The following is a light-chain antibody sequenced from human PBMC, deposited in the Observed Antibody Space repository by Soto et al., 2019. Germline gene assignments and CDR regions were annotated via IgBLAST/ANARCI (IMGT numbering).Light chain of an antibody. V-gene: IGKV3-20*01. CDR1: QSVSSSY. CDR2: GAS. J-gene: IGKJ5*01. CDR3: QQYGSSPRIT. Sequence: ELVPTQSPDTLSVSPGERATLSCISSQSVSSSYLAWYQQKPGQAPRLLIYGASSRATGIPDRFSGSGSGTDFTLTISRLEPEDFAVYYCQQYGSSPRITFGQGTRLAVK.